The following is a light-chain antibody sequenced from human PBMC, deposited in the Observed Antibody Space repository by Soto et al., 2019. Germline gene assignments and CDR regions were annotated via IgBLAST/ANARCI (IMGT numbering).Light chain of an antibody. V-gene: IGKV3-11*01. CDR3: QQRRDWPLT. CDR2: DAS. CDR1: QSLNSY. J-gene: IGKJ4*01. Sequence: EIVLTQSPATLSLSPGERATLSCRAGQSLNSYLAWFQQKPGQAPRLLIYDASNRATGIPARFSGSGSGTDFTLTISSLEPADFAVYYCQQRRDWPLTFGGGTKVEIK.